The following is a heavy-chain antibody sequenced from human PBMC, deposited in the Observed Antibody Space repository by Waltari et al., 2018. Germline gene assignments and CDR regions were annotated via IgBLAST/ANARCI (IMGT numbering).Heavy chain of an antibody. Sequence: EVHLLESGGGLGQRGGSLRLSCADSGLDLTNYAMTWVRQAPGKGLEWVEGISGSGDDTYYAASVQGRFTISRDNSKKTLSLQMNSLRGEDSAIYYCAASVSDLISFPFRMDAWGQGTTVTVSS. D-gene: IGHD2-8*01. CDR3: AASVSDLISFPFRMDA. J-gene: IGHJ6*02. V-gene: IGHV3-23*01. CDR2: ISGSGDDT. CDR1: GLDLTNYA.